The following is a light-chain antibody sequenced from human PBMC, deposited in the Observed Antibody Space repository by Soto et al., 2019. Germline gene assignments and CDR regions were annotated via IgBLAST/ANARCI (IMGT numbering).Light chain of an antibody. J-gene: IGKJ2*01. V-gene: IGKV1-5*01. CDR1: QAINTW. Sequence: DIHMTQSPSTLSASVGDRVTITCRASQAINTWLAWYQRKPGKAPNLLIYDASGLQSGVPSRFSGSGSGTLFTFTINNLQPDDLATYYCQQYDSYPRTFGPGTRLEI. CDR2: DAS. CDR3: QQYDSYPRT.